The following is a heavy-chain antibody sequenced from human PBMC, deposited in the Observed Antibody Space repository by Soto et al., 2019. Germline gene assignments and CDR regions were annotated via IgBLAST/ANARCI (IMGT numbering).Heavy chain of an antibody. V-gene: IGHV1-46*01. CDR1: GYTFTSYY. J-gene: IGHJ6*02. CDR3: ARDLTSGGWSTDYYVMDV. Sequence: ASVKVSCKASGYTFTSYYMHWVRQAPGQGLEWMGIINPSGGSTSYAQKFQGRVTMTRDTSTSTVYMELSSLRSEDTAVYYCARDLTSGGWSTDYYVMDVWGQGTTVTVSS. D-gene: IGHD6-19*01. CDR2: INPSGGST.